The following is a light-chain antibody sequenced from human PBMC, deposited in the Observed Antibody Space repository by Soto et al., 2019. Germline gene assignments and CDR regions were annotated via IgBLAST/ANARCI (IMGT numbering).Light chain of an antibody. Sequence: DIQMTQSPSTLSASVGDRVTITCRASQRMSGFLAWYQQKPGKAPQLLISDASSLESGVPSRFSGGGSGTHFTLTISSLQPEDFATYYCQQLHGYPITFGQGTRLEIK. J-gene: IGKJ5*01. CDR2: DAS. V-gene: IGKV1-5*01. CDR3: QQLHGYPIT. CDR1: QRMSGF.